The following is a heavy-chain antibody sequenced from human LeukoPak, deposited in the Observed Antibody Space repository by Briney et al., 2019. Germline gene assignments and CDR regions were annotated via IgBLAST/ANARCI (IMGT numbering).Heavy chain of an antibody. CDR1: GFTFSSYT. CDR2: ISSSSGYI. D-gene: IGHD2-21*02. Sequence: GGSLRLSCEASGFTFSSYTLTWVRQAPGKGLEWVSSISSSSGYIYYADSVKGRFTISRDNAKRSLHLQMNSLRDEDTAVYYCAKPLTGGGAWPPFGSWGQGTLVTVSS. V-gene: IGHV3-21*04. CDR3: AKPLTGGGAWPPFGS. J-gene: IGHJ5*02.